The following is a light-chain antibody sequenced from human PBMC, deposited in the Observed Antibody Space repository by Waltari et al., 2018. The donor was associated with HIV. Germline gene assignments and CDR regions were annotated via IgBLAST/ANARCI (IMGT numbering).Light chain of an antibody. CDR3: QAWDSSTVV. J-gene: IGLJ2*01. Sequence: SYELTQPPSVSVSPGQTASITCSGDKLGAKYACWYQQKPGQSPVLVIYHDSKRPSGIPGRFSGSNSGNTATLTISGTQAMDEADYYCQAWDSSTVVFGGGTKLTVL. CDR1: KLGAKY. V-gene: IGLV3-1*01. CDR2: HDS.